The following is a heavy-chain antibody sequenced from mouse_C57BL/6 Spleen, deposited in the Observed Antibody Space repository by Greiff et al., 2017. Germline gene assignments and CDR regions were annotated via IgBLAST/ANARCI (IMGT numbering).Heavy chain of an antibody. D-gene: IGHD2-1*01. J-gene: IGHJ4*01. Sequence: QVQLQQSGAELMKPGASVKLSCKATGYTFTGYWIEWVKQRPGHGLEWIGEILPGSGSTNHNEKFKGKATFTADTSSNTAYMQLSSLTTEDSAIYYCASNYLYYAMDYWGQGTSVTVSS. V-gene: IGHV1-9*01. CDR1: GYTFTGYW. CDR2: ILPGSGST. CDR3: ASNYLYYAMDY.